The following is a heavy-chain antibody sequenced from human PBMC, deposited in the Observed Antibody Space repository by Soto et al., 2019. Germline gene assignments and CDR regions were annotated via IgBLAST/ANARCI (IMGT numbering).Heavy chain of an antibody. V-gene: IGHV1-69*01. Sequence: QVQLVQSGAEVKKPGSSVKVSCKASGGTFSSYAISWVRQAPGQGLEWMGGIIPIFGTANYAQKFQGRVTITADESTSTAYMELSSMRSEDTAVYYCARGGYQLLASKVGFDPWGQGTLVTVSS. CDR1: GGTFSSYA. CDR2: IIPIFGTA. CDR3: ARGGYQLLASKVGFDP. D-gene: IGHD2-2*01. J-gene: IGHJ5*02.